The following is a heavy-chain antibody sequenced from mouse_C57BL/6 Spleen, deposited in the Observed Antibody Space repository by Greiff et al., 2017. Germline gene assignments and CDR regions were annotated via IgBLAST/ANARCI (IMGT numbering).Heavy chain of an antibody. CDR1: GFNFTDYY. V-gene: IGHV14-2*01. CDR2: IDPENGET. J-gene: IGHJ4*01. Sequence: EVQLQQSGAELVKPGASVKLSCTASGFNFTDYYMHWVKQRTEQGLEWIGRIDPENGETKYAPKFQGKATITADASSNTAYLQLSSRTSADTAAYYGARKELGRGGAMDYWGQGTSVTVSS. D-gene: IGHD4-1*01. CDR3: ARKELGRGGAMDY.